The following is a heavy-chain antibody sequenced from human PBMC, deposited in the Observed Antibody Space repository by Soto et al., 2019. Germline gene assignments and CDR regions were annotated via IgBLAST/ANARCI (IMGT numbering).Heavy chain of an antibody. CDR2: NNPSASST. CDR1: GDTFTSQY. D-gene: IGHD3-10*01. V-gene: IGHV1-46*01. J-gene: IGHJ4*02. CDR3: ATHSGY. Sequence: ATVNLFFKAAGDTFTSQYMHWVRQAQGQGLEWMGLNNPSASSTSYAQSFQGRGTMNRDTFKSTVFMALSSLRSEDTVIDYCATHSGYWGLGTLVTVSS.